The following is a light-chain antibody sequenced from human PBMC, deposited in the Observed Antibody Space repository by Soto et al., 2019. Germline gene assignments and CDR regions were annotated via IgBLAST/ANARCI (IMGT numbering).Light chain of an antibody. Sequence: DIQMTQSPSSLSASVGDRVTITCRASQTIYTYLNWYQQKPGKAPKLLISAASSLQSGVPSRFSGNVYGTDFTVTNSTLHPEDFASYCGQQSQSTPYTVGQGIKLEI. V-gene: IGKV1-39*01. CDR1: QTIYTY. CDR2: AAS. J-gene: IGKJ2*01. CDR3: QQSQSTPYT.